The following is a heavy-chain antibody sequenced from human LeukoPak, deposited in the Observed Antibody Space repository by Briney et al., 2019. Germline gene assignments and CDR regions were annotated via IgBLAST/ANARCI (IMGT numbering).Heavy chain of an antibody. Sequence: SETLSLTCAVYGGSFSGYCWSWIRQPPGKGLEWIGEINHSGSTNYNPSLKSRVTISVDTSKNQFSLKLSSVTAADTAVYYCARGLFDGTGSYNDYWGQGTLVTVSS. CDR1: GGSFSGYC. J-gene: IGHJ4*02. CDR3: ARGLFDGTGSYNDY. CDR2: INHSGST. V-gene: IGHV4-34*01. D-gene: IGHD5-18*01.